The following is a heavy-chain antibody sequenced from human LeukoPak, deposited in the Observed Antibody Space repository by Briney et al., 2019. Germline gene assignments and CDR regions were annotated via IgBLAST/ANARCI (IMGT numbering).Heavy chain of an antibody. CDR1: GYSFTSYW. CDR3: ASGGYCSGGSCSDAFDI. Sequence: GESLKISCKGSGYSFTSYWIGWVRQMPGKGLEWMGIIYPGDSDTRYSPSFQGQVTISADKSISTAYLQWSSLQASDTAMYYCASGGYCSGGSCSDAFDIWGQGTMVTVSS. D-gene: IGHD2-15*01. J-gene: IGHJ3*02. V-gene: IGHV5-51*01. CDR2: IYPGDSDT.